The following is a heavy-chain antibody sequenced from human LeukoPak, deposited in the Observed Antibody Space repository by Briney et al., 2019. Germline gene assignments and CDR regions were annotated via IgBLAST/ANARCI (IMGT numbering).Heavy chain of an antibody. CDR2: ISSSGSTI. Sequence: GGSLRLSCAASGFTFSSYEMNWVRQAPGKGLEWVSYISSSGSTIYYADSVKGRFTISRDNAKNSLYLQMNSLRAEDTAVYYCARDPDTLGFDYWGQGTLVTVSS. CDR3: ARDPDTLGFDY. V-gene: IGHV3-48*03. D-gene: IGHD7-27*01. J-gene: IGHJ4*02. CDR1: GFTFSSYE.